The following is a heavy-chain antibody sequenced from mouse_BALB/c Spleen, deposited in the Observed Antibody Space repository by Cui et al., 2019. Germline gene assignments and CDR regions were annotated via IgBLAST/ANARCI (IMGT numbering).Heavy chain of an antibody. D-gene: IGHD1-1*01. V-gene: IGHV1-72*01. CDR2: IDPNSGDT. CDR3: ARYDYYGSSYFDY. Sequence: QAKLQPPGADLVKPGASVNLSCKASGYTFTSYWMHWVKQRPGRGLEWIGRIDPNSGDTKYNEKFKSKATLTVDKPSSTAYMQLSSLTSEDSAVYYCARYDYYGSSYFDYWGQGTTLTVSS. J-gene: IGHJ2*01. CDR1: GYTFTSYW.